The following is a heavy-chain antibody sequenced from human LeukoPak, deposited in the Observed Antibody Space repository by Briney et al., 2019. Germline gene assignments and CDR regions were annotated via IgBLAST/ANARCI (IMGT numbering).Heavy chain of an antibody. J-gene: IGHJ3*02. V-gene: IGHV4-59*01. CDR2: IYYSGST. CDR1: GGSISSYY. Sequence: SETRSLTCTVSGGSISSYYWSWVWQPPGKGLEWIGYIYYSGSTNYNPSLKSRVTISVDTSKNQFSLKLSSVTAADTAVYYCAREYYYDSSGGVVAFDIWGQGTMVTVSS. CDR3: AREYYYDSSGGVVAFDI. D-gene: IGHD3-22*01.